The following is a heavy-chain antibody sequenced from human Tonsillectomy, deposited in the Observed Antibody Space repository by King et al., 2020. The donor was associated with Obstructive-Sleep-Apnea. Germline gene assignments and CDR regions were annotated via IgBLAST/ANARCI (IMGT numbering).Heavy chain of an antibody. CDR3: ARDPGNGAWYTVDY. CDR1: GFTFSDYS. V-gene: IGHV3-21*01. CDR2: ISSSSGFR. J-gene: IGHJ4*02. D-gene: IGHD6-19*01. Sequence: VQLVESGGGLVKPGGSLRLSCVVSGFTFSDYSMNWVRQAPGKGLEWVSSISSSSGFRYYADSVKGRFTIARDNAKNSLYLQMNSLRAEETAVYYCARDPGNGAWYTVDYWGQGTLVTVSS.